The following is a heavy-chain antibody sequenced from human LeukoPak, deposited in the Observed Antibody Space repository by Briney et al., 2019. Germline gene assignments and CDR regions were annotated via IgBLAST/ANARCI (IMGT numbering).Heavy chain of an antibody. Sequence: GGSLRLSCAASGFTVRSNYMSWVRQAPGKGLEWVSVIYSGGSTYYADSVKGRFTISRDNSKNTLYLQMNSLRAEDTAVYYCARSDSSGYYPNYWGQGTLVTVSS. V-gene: IGHV3-66*02. CDR1: GFTVRSNY. D-gene: IGHD3-22*01. J-gene: IGHJ4*02. CDR3: ARSDSSGYYPNY. CDR2: IYSGGST.